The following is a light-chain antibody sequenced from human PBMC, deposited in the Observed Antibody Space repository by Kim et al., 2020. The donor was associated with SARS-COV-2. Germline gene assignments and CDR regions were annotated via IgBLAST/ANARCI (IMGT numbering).Light chain of an antibody. V-gene: IGLV3-19*01. J-gene: IGLJ2*01. CDR1: SLRSYY. CDR3: NSRDSSGNHVV. CDR2: GKN. Sequence: ALGQTVRITCQGDSLRSYYASRYQQKPGQAPVLVIYGKNNRPSGIPDRFSGSSSGNTASLTITGAQAEDEADYYCNSRDSSGNHVVFGGGTQVTVL.